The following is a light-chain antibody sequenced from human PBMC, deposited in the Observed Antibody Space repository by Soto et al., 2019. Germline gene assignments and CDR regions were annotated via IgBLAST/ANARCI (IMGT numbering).Light chain of an antibody. Sequence: DIQMTQSPSSLSASVGDRVTITCRTSQVISNYLAWYQQKPGKVPKLLIYAASTLQSGVPSRFSGGGSGTDFSLTISSLQPEDVATYYCQKYNSAPHTFGRGTKVEIQ. J-gene: IGKJ4*01. CDR3: QKYNSAPHT. CDR2: AAS. V-gene: IGKV1-27*01. CDR1: QVISNY.